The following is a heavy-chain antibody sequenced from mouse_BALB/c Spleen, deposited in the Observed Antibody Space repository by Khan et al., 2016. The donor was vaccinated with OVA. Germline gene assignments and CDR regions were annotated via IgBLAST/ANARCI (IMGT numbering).Heavy chain of an antibody. J-gene: IGHJ4*01. CDR1: GYTFTNYG. CDR3: VRGGRRAMDY. D-gene: IGHD3-3*01. V-gene: IGHV9-3-1*01. CDR2: INSNTGEA. Sequence: QIQLVQSGPELKKPGETVKISCKASGYTFTNYGMNWVKQAPGKGLKWMGWINSNTGEATHADDFKGRFAFSLETSASTAYLQLKNLKNEDTATYFCVRGGRRAMDYWGQGTSVTVSS.